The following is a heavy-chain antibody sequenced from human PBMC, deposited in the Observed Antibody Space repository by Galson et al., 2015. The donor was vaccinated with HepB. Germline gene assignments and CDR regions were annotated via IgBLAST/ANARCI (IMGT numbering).Heavy chain of an antibody. D-gene: IGHD6-19*01. CDR3: AGYSSGWTRGDAFDI. CDR2: IIPILGIA. J-gene: IGHJ3*02. Sequence: SVKVSCKASGGTFSSYAISWVRQAPGQGLEWMGRIIPILGIANYAQKFQGRVTITADKSTSTAYMELSSLKASDTAMYYCAGYSSGWTRGDAFDIWCQGTMVTVSS. V-gene: IGHV1-69*04. CDR1: GGTFSSYA.